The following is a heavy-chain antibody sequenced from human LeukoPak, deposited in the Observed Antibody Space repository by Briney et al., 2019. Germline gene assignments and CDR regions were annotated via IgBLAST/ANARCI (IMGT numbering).Heavy chain of an antibody. D-gene: IGHD2-8*01. CDR2: ISYDGSNK. J-gene: IGHJ4*02. Sequence: PGGSLRLSCAASGFTFSSYSMNWVRQAPGKGLEWVAVISYDGSNKYYADSVKGRFTISRDNSKNTLYLQMNSLRAEDTAVYYCANLQVYAIDGDFDYWGQGTLVTVSS. CDR1: GFTFSSYS. V-gene: IGHV3-30*18. CDR3: ANLQVYAIDGDFDY.